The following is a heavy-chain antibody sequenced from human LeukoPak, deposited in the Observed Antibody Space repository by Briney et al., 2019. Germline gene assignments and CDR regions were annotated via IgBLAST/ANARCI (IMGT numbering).Heavy chain of an antibody. V-gene: IGHV1-2*02. CDR3: ARVVTDQRGYYFDY. J-gene: IGHJ4*02. D-gene: IGHD2-15*01. CDR2: INPNSGGT. Sequence: ASVKVSCKASGYTLTSYAMNWVRQAPGQGLEWMGWINPNSGGTNYAQKFQGRVTMTRDTSISTAYMELSRLRSDDTAVYYCARVVTDQRGYYFDYWGQGTLVTVSS. CDR1: GYTLTSYA.